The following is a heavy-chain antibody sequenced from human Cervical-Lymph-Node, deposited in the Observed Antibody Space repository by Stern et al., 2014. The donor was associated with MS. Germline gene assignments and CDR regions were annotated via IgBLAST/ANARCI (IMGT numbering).Heavy chain of an antibody. V-gene: IGHV4-61*02. CDR1: GGSVNTDNFY. J-gene: IGHJ5*01. CDR2: VSASGTT. D-gene: IGHD3-9*01. CDR3: ARGDDILTGYFKFDS. Sequence: QLQLQESGPGLVRPSQTLSLTCTVSGGSVNTDNFYWNWIRQPAGKGLEWIGRVSASGTTHFHPSLKSRAAISVDTSKNQFSLKLYSVTAADAAVYYCARGDDILTGYFKFDSWGQGTRVTVSS.